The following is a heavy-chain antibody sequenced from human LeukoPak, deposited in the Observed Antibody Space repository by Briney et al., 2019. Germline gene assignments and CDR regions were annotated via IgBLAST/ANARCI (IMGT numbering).Heavy chain of an antibody. CDR1: GGSISSNSYY. V-gene: IGHV4-39*07. Sequence: SETLSLTCTVSGGSISSNSYYWGWIRQPPGKGLEWIGSIYYSGSTYYNPSLKSRVTISVDTSKNQFSLRLSSVTAADTAVYYCARAPISMTTVNWGYCFDYWGQGTLVTVSS. J-gene: IGHJ4*02. CDR2: IYYSGST. CDR3: ARAPISMTTVNWGYCFDY. D-gene: IGHD4-17*01.